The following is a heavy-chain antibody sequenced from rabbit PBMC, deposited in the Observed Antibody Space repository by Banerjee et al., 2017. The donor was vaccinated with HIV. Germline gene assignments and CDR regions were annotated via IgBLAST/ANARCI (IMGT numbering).Heavy chain of an antibody. CDR1: GFSFSSNYW. CDR2: IDGGSSGST. CDR3: ARNNVTGASYDL. J-gene: IGHJ6*01. D-gene: IGHD8-1*01. V-gene: IGHV1S45*01. Sequence: QEQLEESGGGLVKPEGSLTLTCKASGFSFSSNYWICWVRQAPGKGLEWIACIDGGSSGSTYYASWPKGRFTLSKTSSTTVTLQMTSLTAADTATYFCARNNVTGASYDLWGQGTLVTVS.